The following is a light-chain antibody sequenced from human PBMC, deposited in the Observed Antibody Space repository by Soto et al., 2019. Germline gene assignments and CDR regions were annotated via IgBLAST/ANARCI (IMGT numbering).Light chain of an antibody. CDR1: NSNIGKNYV. V-gene: IGLV1-40*01. J-gene: IGLJ2*01. CDR3: QSYDSSLNGVV. CDR2: GNS. Sequence: QSVLTQPPSASAAPGQKVTISCFGSNSNIGKNYVSWYQQLPGTAPKVLIYGNSNRPSGVPDRFSGSKSGTSASLAITGLQAEEEADYYCQSYDSSLNGVVFGGGTKLTVL.